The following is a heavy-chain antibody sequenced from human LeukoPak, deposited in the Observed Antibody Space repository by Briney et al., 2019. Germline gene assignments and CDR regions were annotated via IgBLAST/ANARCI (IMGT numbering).Heavy chain of an antibody. CDR1: GYTFTSYY. CDR3: ARYSTHLDY. D-gene: IGHD2-21*01. Sequence: ASVKVSCKASGYTFTSYYMHWVRQAPGQGLEWMGIINPSGGSTSYAQKFQGRVTMTRDMSTSTVYMELSRLRSDDTAVYYCARYSTHLDYWGQGTLVTVSS. J-gene: IGHJ4*02. V-gene: IGHV1-46*01. CDR2: INPSGGST.